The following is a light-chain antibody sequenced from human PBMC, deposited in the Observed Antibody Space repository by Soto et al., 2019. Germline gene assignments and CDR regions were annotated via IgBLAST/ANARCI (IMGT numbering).Light chain of an antibody. V-gene: IGLV1-47*01. CDR3: AAWDDSLSALV. CDR1: SSNIGSNY. Sequence: QSVLTQPPSASGTPGQRVTISCSGSSSNIGSNYVYWYQQLPGTAPKLLIYRNNQRPSGVPDRFSGSKSGTSASLAISGLRSEDEADYYCAAWDDSLSALVFGGWTKLTVL. J-gene: IGLJ2*01. CDR2: RNN.